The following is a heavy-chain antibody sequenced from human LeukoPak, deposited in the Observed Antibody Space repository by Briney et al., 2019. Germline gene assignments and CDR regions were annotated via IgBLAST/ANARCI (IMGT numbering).Heavy chain of an antibody. V-gene: IGHV3-43*02. CDR3: AKDYY. CDR1: GFTFDDYP. J-gene: IGHJ4*02. CDR2: ISGDGGTR. Sequence: GGPLRLSCAASGFTFDDYPMHWVRQVPGKGLEWVSLISGDGGTRYYADSVKGRFTISRDDSKNSLYLQMNSLRTEDTALYYCAKDYYWGQGTLVTVSS.